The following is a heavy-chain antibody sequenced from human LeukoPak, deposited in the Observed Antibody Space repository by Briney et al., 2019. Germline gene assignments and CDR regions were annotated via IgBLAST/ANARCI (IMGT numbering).Heavy chain of an antibody. J-gene: IGHJ6*03. CDR3: ARAQGLGDIVVVVAATPGNYYYYYMDV. V-gene: IGHV1-2*06. D-gene: IGHD2-15*01. CDR2: INPNSGGT. CDR1: GYTFTGYY. Sequence: GASVKVSCKASGYTFTGYYMHWVRQAPGQGLEWMGRINPNSGGTNYAQKFQGRVTMTTDTSTSTAYMELRSLRSDDTAVYYCARAQGLGDIVVVVAATPGNYYYYYMDVWGKGTTVTVSS.